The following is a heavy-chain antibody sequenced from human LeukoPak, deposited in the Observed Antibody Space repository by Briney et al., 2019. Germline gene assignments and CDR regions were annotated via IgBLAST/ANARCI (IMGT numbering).Heavy chain of an antibody. D-gene: IGHD6-6*01. CDR1: GFTFSSYW. Sequence: GGSLRLSCAASGFTFSSYWMHWVRQTPGKGLVWVSRISTDGSSTNSADSVKGRLTISRDNAKNTLYLQMNSLRAEDTAVYYCVREYSSSSGRAFDMWGQGTMVTVST. CDR2: ISTDGSST. J-gene: IGHJ3*02. CDR3: VREYSSSSGRAFDM. V-gene: IGHV3-74*01.